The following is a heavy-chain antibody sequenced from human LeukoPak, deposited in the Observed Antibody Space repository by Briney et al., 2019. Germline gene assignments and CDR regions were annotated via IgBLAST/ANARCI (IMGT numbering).Heavy chain of an antibody. J-gene: IGHJ4*02. CDR2: IYTSGST. CDR1: GGSISSGSYY. V-gene: IGHV4-61*02. CDR3: ARELDWLIDY. D-gene: IGHD3-9*01. Sequence: SETLSLTCTVSGGSISSGSYYWSWIRQPAGKGLEWIGRIYTSGSTNYNPSLKSRVTISVDTSKNQFSLKLSSVTAADTAVYYCARELDWLIDYWGQGTLVTVSS.